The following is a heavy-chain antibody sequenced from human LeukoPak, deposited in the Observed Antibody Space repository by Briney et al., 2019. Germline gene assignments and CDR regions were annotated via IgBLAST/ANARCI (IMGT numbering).Heavy chain of an antibody. V-gene: IGHV7-4-1*02. D-gene: IGHD6-19*01. CDR3: ARDVARYSSGWYVFDY. CDR2: INTNTGNP. CDR1: GYTFTSYA. J-gene: IGHJ4*02. Sequence: ASVKVSFKASGYTFTSYAMNWVRQAPGQGLEWMGWINTNTGNPTYAQGFTGRFVFSLDTSVSTAYLQISSLKAEDTAVYYCARDVARYSSGWYVFDYWGQGTLVTVSS.